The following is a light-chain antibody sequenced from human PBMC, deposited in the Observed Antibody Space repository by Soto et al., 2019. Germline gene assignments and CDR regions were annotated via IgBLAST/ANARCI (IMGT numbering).Light chain of an antibody. CDR1: SSDVGGWPH. CDR3: ATWDDTLSGRV. CDR2: EVS. V-gene: IGLV2-14*01. Sequence: QSALTQPASVSASPGQSITISCAGTSSDVGGWPHVSWYQQHPGKAPKLVIYEVSNRPSGVSSRFSGSKSGSTASLTISGLQAEDEADYYCATWDDTLSGRVFGGGTKLTVL. J-gene: IGLJ3*02.